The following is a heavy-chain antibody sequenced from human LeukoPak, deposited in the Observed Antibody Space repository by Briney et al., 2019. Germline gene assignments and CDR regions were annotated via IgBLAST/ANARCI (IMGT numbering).Heavy chain of an antibody. V-gene: IGHV3-74*01. Sequence: GGSLRLSCAASGFTFSSYWMHWVRQAPGKGLVWVSRINSDGSSTSYADSVKGRFTISRDNAKNTLYLQMNSLRAEDTAVYYCARETSDGLSGGSGDPILDYWGQGTLVTVSS. D-gene: IGHD6-19*01. CDR1: GFTFSSYW. CDR3: ARETSDGLSGGSGDPILDY. CDR2: INSDGSST. J-gene: IGHJ4*02.